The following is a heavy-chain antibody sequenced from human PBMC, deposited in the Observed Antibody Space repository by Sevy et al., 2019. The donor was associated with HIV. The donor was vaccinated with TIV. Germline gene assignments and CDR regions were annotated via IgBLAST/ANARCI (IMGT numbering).Heavy chain of an antibody. CDR3: ARVRYDSSSWYGDYMDV. CDR1: GFTFSDYY. CDR2: ISSSGSTI. D-gene: IGHD6-13*01. J-gene: IGHJ6*03. Sequence: GGSLRLSCAASGFTFSDYYMSWIRQAPGKGLEWVSHISSSGSTIYYADSVKGRFTISRDNAKNSLYLQMNSLRAEDTAVYYCARVRYDSSSWYGDYMDVWGKGTTVTVSS. V-gene: IGHV3-11*01.